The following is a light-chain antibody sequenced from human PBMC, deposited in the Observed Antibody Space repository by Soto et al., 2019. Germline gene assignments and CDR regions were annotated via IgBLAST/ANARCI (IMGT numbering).Light chain of an antibody. J-gene: IGKJ1*01. CDR2: DAS. CDR1: QSVSGK. V-gene: IGKV3-15*01. CDR3: QQYNNWSWT. Sequence: EVLMAQSPATLSVSPGERASLSCRASQSVSGKLAWYQQKPGQAPRLLIYDASTRATGIPARFSGSGSGTEFTLTISSLQSEDFAVYYCQQYNNWSWTFGQGTKVDIK.